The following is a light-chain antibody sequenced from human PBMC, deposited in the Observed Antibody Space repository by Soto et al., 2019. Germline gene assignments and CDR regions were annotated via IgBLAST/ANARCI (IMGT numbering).Light chain of an antibody. CDR2: AAS. V-gene: IGKV1-39*01. Sequence: DLQMTQSPSSLSASVGDRVTITCRTSHNFSSYLNWYQQKPGKAPKLLIYAASSLESGVPSRFSGSGSGTDFTLTISSLQPEDFATYYCQQSYSTPWTFGQGTKVEIK. CDR1: HNFSSY. J-gene: IGKJ1*01. CDR3: QQSYSTPWT.